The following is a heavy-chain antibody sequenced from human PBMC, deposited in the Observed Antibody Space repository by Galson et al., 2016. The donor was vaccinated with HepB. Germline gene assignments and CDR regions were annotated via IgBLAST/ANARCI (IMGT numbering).Heavy chain of an antibody. CDR3: AKDHRDSGSYYPHLDY. CDR2: ISYDGSNK. D-gene: IGHD3-10*01. V-gene: IGHV3-30*18. J-gene: IGHJ4*02. Sequence: SLRLSCAASGFTFSSYGMHWVRQAPGKGLEWVAVISYDGSNKYYADSVKGRFTISRDNSKNTLYLQMNSLRAEDTAVYYCAKDHRDSGSYYPHLDYWGQGTLVTVSS. CDR1: GFTFSSYG.